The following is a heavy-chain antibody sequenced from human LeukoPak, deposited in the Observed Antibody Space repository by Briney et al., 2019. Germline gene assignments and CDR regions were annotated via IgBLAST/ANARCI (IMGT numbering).Heavy chain of an antibody. CDR1: GGSISSSSYY. Sequence: SETLSLTCTVSGGSISSSSYYWGWIRQPPGKGLEWIGSIYYSGSTYYNPSLKSRVTISVDTSKNQFSLKLSSVTAADAAVYYCAREGRGVVPAAMGREKPYYYMDVWGKGTTVTVSS. J-gene: IGHJ6*03. V-gene: IGHV4-39*02. CDR2: IYYSGST. CDR3: AREGRGVVPAAMGREKPYYYMDV. D-gene: IGHD2-2*01.